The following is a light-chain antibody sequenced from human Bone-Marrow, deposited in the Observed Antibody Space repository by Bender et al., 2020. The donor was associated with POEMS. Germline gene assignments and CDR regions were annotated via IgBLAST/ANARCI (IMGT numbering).Light chain of an antibody. CDR3: CSYTTATTYV. V-gene: IGLV2-14*01. CDR2: EVS. CDR1: SNDVAVNKY. J-gene: IGLJ1*01. Sequence: QSALTQFASVSGSPGQSITISCAGTSNDVAVNKYVSWYQQHPGKAPKLMIYEVSKRPSGVSNRFSGSKSDNTASLTISGLQAEDEADYYCCSYTTATTYVFGTGTKVTVL.